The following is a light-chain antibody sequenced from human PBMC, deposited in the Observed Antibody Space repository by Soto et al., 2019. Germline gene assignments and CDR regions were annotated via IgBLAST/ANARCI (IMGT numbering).Light chain of an antibody. CDR3: KQRSNWPIT. J-gene: IGKJ5*01. CDR1: QSVSSY. Sequence: EIVLTQSPATLSLSPGERATLSCRASQSVSSYLAWYQQTPGQAPRLLIYDASNRDTGIPARFSGSGSGTYFTLTISSLEREDFAVYYCKQRSNWPITFGQGTRLEIK. V-gene: IGKV3-11*01. CDR2: DAS.